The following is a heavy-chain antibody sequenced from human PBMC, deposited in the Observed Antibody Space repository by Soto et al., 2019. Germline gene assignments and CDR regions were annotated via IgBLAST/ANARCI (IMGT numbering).Heavy chain of an antibody. V-gene: IGHV3-15*07. CDR3: ATDGGA. CDR2: IKSKTAGGTT. D-gene: IGHD3-10*01. Sequence: EVQLVESGGGLVKPGGSLTLSCAASGFTFTYAWMNWVRQAPGTGLEWVVRIKSKTAGGTTDYTAPVKGRFTISRDDSKNTLFLQMNSLKAEDTAVYYCATDGGAWGQGTLVTVSS. CDR1: GFTFTYAW. J-gene: IGHJ5*02.